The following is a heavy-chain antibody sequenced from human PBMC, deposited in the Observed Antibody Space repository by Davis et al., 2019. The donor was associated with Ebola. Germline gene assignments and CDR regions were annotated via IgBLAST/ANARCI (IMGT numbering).Heavy chain of an antibody. CDR1: GYTFTSYG. V-gene: IGHV1-18*01. J-gene: IGHJ4*02. CDR3: ARGYCSGGSCYSGDY. CDR2: ISAYNGNT. Sequence: AASVKVSCKASGYTFTSYGISWVRQAPGHGLEWMGWISAYNGNTNYAQKLQGRVTMTTDTSTSTAYMELRSLRSDDTAVYYCARGYCSGGSCYSGDYWGQGTLVTVSS. D-gene: IGHD2-15*01.